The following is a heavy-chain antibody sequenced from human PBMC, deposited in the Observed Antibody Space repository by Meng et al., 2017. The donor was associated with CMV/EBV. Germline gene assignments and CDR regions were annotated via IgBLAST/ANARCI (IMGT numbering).Heavy chain of an antibody. CDR3: ARGGGWTMVVTPRCDY. V-gene: IGHV4-34*01. CDR1: GGSFSGYY. D-gene: IGHD4-23*01. J-gene: IGHJ4*02. Sequence: LRLSCAVYGGSFSGYYWSWIRQPPGKGLGWNGEINHSGSTNYHPSLKRRVTISVDTSKNQLSLKLSSVTAADTAVYYCARGGGWTMVVTPRCDYWGQGTLVTVSS. CDR2: INHSGST.